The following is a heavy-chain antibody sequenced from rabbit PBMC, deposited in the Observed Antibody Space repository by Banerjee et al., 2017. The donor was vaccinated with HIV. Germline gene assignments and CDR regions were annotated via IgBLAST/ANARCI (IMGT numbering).Heavy chain of an antibody. CDR2: IYTSSGST. D-gene: IGHD3-1*01. J-gene: IGHJ4*01. Sequence: QSLEESGGDLVKPGASLTLTCTASGFSFSSIYYMCWVRQAPGKGLEWIACIYTSSGSTSYANWAKGRFTISKTSSTTVTLQMTSLTAADTATYFCARDPAGVRYGDLWGQGTLVTVS. V-gene: IGHV1S40*01. CDR1: GFSFSSIYY. CDR3: ARDPAGVRYGDL.